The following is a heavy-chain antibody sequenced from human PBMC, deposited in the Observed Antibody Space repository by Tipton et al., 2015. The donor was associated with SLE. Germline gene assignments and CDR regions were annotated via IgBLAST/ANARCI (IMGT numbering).Heavy chain of an antibody. Sequence: TLSLTCTVSGGSISSGGYYWSWIRQFPGMGLEWIGSIYHSGSTNYNPSLKTRVTISVDPSKNQFSLKVNSVTAGDTAVYYCAKYEVGSVDPWGQGILVTVSS. CDR2: IYHSGST. V-gene: IGHV4-39*07. J-gene: IGHJ5*02. CDR1: GGSISSGGYY. CDR3: AKYEVGSVDP. D-gene: IGHD1-26*01.